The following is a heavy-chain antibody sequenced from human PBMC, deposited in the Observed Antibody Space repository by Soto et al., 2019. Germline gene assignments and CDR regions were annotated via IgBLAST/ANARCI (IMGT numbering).Heavy chain of an antibody. CDR1: GFTFSSYA. CDR3: AKDSTRIGYCSSTSCYAPHNPYYFDY. CDR2: ISGSGGST. D-gene: IGHD2-2*01. Sequence: GGSLRLSCAASGFTFSSYAMSWVRQAPGKGLEWVSAISGSGGSTYYADSVKGRFTISRDNSKNTLYLQMNSLRAEDTAVYYCAKDSTRIGYCSSTSCYAPHNPYYFDYWGQGTLVTVSS. J-gene: IGHJ4*02. V-gene: IGHV3-23*01.